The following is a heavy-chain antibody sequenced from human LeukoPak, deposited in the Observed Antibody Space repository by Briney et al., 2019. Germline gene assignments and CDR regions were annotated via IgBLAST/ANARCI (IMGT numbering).Heavy chain of an antibody. V-gene: IGHV3-7*01. CDR3: ARVEYSGWNLEY. Sequence: AGSLRLSCAVSGFTPRSYWMSWVRQAPGKGLEWVANINQGGSVQYYMDSVKGRFTISRDDAKNSLYVQMNSLRDEDTAVYYCARVEYSGWNLEYWGQGTLVTVSS. D-gene: IGHD5-12*01. CDR2: INQGGSVQ. CDR1: GFTPRSYW. J-gene: IGHJ4*02.